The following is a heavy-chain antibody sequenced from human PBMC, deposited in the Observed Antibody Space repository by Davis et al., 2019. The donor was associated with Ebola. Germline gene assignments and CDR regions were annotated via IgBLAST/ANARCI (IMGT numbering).Heavy chain of an antibody. CDR3: ARGRRLLADAFHI. D-gene: IGHD2-8*02. V-gene: IGHV3-21*01. CDR1: GFTFSNYA. Sequence: GGSLRLSCATSGFTFSNYAMNWVRQAPGKGLEWVSTISSSSNYKYYAESVKGRFTISRDNANNSLTLQMNSLGAEDTAVYYCARGRRLLADAFHIWGQGTMVTVS. J-gene: IGHJ3*02. CDR2: ISSSSNYK.